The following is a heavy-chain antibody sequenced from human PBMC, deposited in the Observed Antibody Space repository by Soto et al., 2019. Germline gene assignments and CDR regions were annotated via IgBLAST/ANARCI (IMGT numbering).Heavy chain of an antibody. V-gene: IGHV4-31*03. CDR2: IYYSGST. CDR1: GGSISSGGYY. J-gene: IGHJ5*02. D-gene: IGHD3-9*01. Sequence: SETLSLTCTVSGGSISSGGYYWSWIRQHPGKGLEWIGYIYYSGSTYYNPSLKSRVTISVDTSKNQFSLKLSSVTAADTAVYYCARSGNYYDILTGYYLNWFDPWGQGTLVTVSS. CDR3: ARSGNYYDILTGYYLNWFDP.